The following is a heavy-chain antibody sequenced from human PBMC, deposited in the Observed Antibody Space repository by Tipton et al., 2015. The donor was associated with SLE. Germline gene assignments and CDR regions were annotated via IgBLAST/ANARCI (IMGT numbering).Heavy chain of an antibody. J-gene: IGHJ4*02. D-gene: IGHD6-19*01. Sequence: TLSLTCTISGDSASSHYWSWIRQPPGKGLEWVGFISYSGSINYNPSLKSRVTMSVDPSKMQFSLNLNSVTAADTALYFCARGVAERLGLDFWGQGSLVTVSS. CDR2: ISYSGSI. V-gene: IGHV4-59*02. CDR3: ARGVAERLGLDF. CDR1: GDSASSHY.